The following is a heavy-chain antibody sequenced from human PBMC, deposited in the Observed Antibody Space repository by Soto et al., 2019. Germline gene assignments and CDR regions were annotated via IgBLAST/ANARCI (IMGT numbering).Heavy chain of an antibody. J-gene: IGHJ5*02. CDR3: ARGQTKLYYYDSSGYGNWFDP. D-gene: IGHD3-22*01. V-gene: IGHV4-34*01. Sequence: SGTLSLSCAVYGGSFWGYYWSWIRQPPGKGLEWIGEINHSGSTNYNPSLKSRVTISVDTSKNQFSLKLSSVTAADTAVYYCARGQTKLYYYDSSGYGNWFDPWGQGTLVTVSS. CDR1: GGSFWGYY. CDR2: INHSGST.